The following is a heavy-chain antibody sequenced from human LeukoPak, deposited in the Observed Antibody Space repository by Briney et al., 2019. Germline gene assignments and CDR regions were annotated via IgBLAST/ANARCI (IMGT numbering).Heavy chain of an antibody. J-gene: IGHJ3*02. CDR1: GYTFTSYD. Sequence: ASVKVSCKASGYTFTSYDINWVRQATGQGLEWMGWMNPNSGNTGYAQKFQGRVTMTRNTSISTAYIELSSLRSEDTAVYYCARDIGYCSGGSCYHAFDIWGQGTMVTVSS. CDR2: MNPNSGNT. V-gene: IGHV1-8*01. CDR3: ARDIGYCSGGSCYHAFDI. D-gene: IGHD2-15*01.